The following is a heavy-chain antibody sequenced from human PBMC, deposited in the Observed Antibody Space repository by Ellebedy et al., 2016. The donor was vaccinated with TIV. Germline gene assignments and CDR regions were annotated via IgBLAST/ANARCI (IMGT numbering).Heavy chain of an antibody. D-gene: IGHD1-26*01. CDR2: IYGAGGAR. CDR3: AKDRIGNYYFYL. J-gene: IGHJ5*02. Sequence: GESLKISCTASGFTFSDYFMSWIRQAPGKGLEWVSYIYGAGGARYYADSVRGRFTISRDNTKNSLTLEMNDLRVDDTAVYYCAKDRIGNYYFYLWGQGTLVSVSS. V-gene: IGHV3-11*04. CDR1: GFTFSDYF.